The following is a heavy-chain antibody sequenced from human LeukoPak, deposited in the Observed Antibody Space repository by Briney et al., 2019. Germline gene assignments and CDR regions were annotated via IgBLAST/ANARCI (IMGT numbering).Heavy chain of an antibody. CDR3: AKDLVRGVTNLRYFDY. D-gene: IGHD3-10*01. CDR1: GFTFSSYA. V-gene: IGHV3-23*01. Sequence: GGSLRLSCAASGFTFSSYAMSWVRQAPGKGLEWVSAISGSGGSTYYADSVKGRFTISRDNSKNTLYLQMNSLRAEDTAVYYCAKDLVRGVTNLRYFDYWGQGTLVTVSS. J-gene: IGHJ4*02. CDR2: ISGSGGST.